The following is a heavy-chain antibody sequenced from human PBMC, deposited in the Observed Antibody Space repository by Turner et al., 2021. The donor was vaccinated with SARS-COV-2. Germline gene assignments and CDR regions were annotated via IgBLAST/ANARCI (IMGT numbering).Heavy chain of an antibody. CDR3: ARLPYYYDSSGPIDY. J-gene: IGHJ4*02. CDR2: VYYGGST. V-gene: IGHV4-39*01. CDR1: GGSISSSSYY. D-gene: IGHD3-22*01. Sequence: QLQLQESGPGLVKPSETLSLTCTVSGGSISSSSYYWGWIRQPPGKGLEWIGTVYYGGSTCYNPSLKSRVTISVDTSKNQFSLKLSYVTAADTAVYYCARLPYYYDSSGPIDYWGQGTLVTVSS.